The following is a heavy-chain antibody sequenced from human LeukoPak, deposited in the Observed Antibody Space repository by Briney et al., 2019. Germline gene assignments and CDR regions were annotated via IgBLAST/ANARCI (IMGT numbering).Heavy chain of an antibody. J-gene: IGHJ4*02. V-gene: IGHV1-24*01. Sequence: GASVKVSCKVSGYTLTELSMHWVRQAPGKGLEWMGGFDPEDGETIYAQKFQGRVTMTEDTSTDTAYMELSSLRSEDTAVYYCATDRYGSGSLSIHFDYWGQGNLVTVSS. CDR2: FDPEDGET. D-gene: IGHD3-10*01. CDR1: GYTLTELS. CDR3: ATDRYGSGSLSIHFDY.